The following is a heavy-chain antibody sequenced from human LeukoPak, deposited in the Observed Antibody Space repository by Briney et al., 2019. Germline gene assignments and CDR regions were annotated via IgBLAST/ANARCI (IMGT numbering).Heavy chain of an antibody. J-gene: IGHJ4*02. V-gene: IGHV3-53*01. CDR2: IYIGGST. CDR1: GFTFSNAW. Sequence: GGSLRLSCAASGFTFSNAWMTWVRQAPGKGLEWVSVIYIGGSTYYADSVKGRFTISRDNSKNTLYLQMNSLRAEDTAVYYCARDRREYSGNYFDYWGQGTLVTVSS. CDR3: ARDRREYSGNYFDY. D-gene: IGHD1-26*01.